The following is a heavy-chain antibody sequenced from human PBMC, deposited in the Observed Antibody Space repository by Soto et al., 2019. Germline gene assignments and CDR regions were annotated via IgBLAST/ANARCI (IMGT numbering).Heavy chain of an antibody. Sequence: QVQLVQSGADVKKPRSSGKVSCKASGGTFSSYALSWVRQAPGQGLEWMGGIIPILGTANYAQKFQGRVTITADKATSTAYMELSSLRSEDTAVYYCARIGSGGHFAYWGQGTLVTVSS. V-gene: IGHV1-69*06. CDR1: GGTFSSYA. J-gene: IGHJ4*02. D-gene: IGHD1-26*01. CDR3: ARIGSGGHFAY. CDR2: IIPILGTA.